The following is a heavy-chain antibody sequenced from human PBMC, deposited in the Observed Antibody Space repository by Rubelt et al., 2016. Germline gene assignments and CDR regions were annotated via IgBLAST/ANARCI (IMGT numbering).Heavy chain of an antibody. J-gene: IGHJ4*02. CDR3: ARQRRGFDS. CDR1: SGSVSSNPDY. D-gene: IGHD3-10*01. CDR2: IYYTGSF. V-gene: IGHV4-61*01. Sequence: QVQLQESGPGLVRPSETLSLTCSVSSGSVSSNPDYWNWIRQPPGKGLEWLGYIYYTGSFKYNPSLKGRVSMSVDPSRNRFSLRLTSVTTADTAIYFCARQRRGFDSWGQGALVTVSS.